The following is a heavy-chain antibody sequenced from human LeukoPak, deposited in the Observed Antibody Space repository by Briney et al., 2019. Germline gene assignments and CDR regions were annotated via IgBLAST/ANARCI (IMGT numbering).Heavy chain of an antibody. CDR1: GGTFSSYA. CDR2: IIPIFGTA. CDR3: ARDNDGAAHFF. J-gene: IGHJ4*02. V-gene: IGHV1-69*05. D-gene: IGHD6-6*01. Sequence: GASVKVSCKASGGTFSSYAISWVRQAPGQGLEWMGGIIPIFGTANYAQKFQGRATITTDESTSTAYMELSSLRSEDTAVYYCARDNDGAAHFFWGQGTLVTVSS.